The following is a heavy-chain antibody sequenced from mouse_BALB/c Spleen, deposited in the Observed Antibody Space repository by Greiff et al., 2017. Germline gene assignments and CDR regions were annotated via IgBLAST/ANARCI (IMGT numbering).Heavy chain of an antibody. J-gene: IGHJ2*01. CDR2: INPSTGYT. D-gene: IGHD3-3*01. CDR1: GYTFTSYW. Sequence: QVQLQQSGAELAKPGASVKMSCKASGYTFTSYWMHWVKPRPGQGLEWIGYINPSTGYTEYNQKFKGKATLTADTSSSTAYMQISSLTSEDSAVYFCARGRAGVDYWGQGTTLTVAS. CDR3: ARGRAGVDY. V-gene: IGHV1-7*01.